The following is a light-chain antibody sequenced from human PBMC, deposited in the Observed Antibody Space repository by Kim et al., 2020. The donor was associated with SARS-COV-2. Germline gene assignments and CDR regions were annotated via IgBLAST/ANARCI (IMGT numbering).Light chain of an antibody. J-gene: IGKJ1*01. V-gene: IGKV1-12*01. Sequence: ASVGDRVTRTCRASQDIGTSLAWYQQKPGKAPKLLISPVSNLESGVPSRFSGSGSGTDFTLTISGLQPEDFATYYCQQGTTFPWSFGQGTKVDIK. CDR3: QQGTTFPWS. CDR1: QDIGTS. CDR2: PVS.